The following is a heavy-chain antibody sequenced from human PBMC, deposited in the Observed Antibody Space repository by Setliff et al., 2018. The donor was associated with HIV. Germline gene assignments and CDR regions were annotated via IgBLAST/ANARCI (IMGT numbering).Heavy chain of an antibody. D-gene: IGHD3-22*01. CDR1: GYTFTSYY. CDR3: ARDREGVRLSMIIEGPFDP. J-gene: IGHJ5*02. Sequence: SVKVSCKASGYTFTSYYIYWVRQAPGQGLQWMGGIIPIFGIPNYAQKFQGRVTITADESTSTAYMELSSLRSDDTAVYYCARDREGVRLSMIIEGPFDPWGQGTLVTVSS. CDR2: IIPIFGIP. V-gene: IGHV1-69*13.